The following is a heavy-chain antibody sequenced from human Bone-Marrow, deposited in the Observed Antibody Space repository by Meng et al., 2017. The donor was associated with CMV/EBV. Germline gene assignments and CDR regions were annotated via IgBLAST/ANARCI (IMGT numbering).Heavy chain of an antibody. CDR2: IYSGGTT. D-gene: IGHD5-18*01. J-gene: IGHJ6*02. Sequence: GESLKISCAAPEFNVTSIYMKWVRQAPGKGLECVSFIYSGGTTSYADSVKGRLTISRDNSKNTLYLQMNSLRAEDTAVYYCAKDLAYSYVIHYYYYGMDVWGQGTTVTVSS. CDR1: EFNVTSIY. V-gene: IGHV3-66*02. CDR3: AKDLAYSYVIHYYYYGMDV.